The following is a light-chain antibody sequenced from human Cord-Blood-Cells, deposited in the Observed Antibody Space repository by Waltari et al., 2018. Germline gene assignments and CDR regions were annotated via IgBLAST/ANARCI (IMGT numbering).Light chain of an antibody. CDR1: QSVSSN. CDR3: QQYNNWYS. CDR2: GAS. V-gene: IGKV3-15*01. J-gene: IGKJ2*03. Sequence: EIVMTQSPATLSVSPGERATLSCRASQSVSSNLAWYQQKPGQAPRLLIYGASTRATGIPARCSGSGCGTEFTLTISSLQSEDFAVYYCQQYNNWYSFGQGTKLEIK.